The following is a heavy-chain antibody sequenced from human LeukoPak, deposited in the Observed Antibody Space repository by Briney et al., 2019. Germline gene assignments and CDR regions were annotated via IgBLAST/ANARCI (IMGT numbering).Heavy chain of an antibody. CDR2: IRSKAYGGTT. Sequence: PWGVLRLSCTASGFTFGDYSMNWVRQAPGKGLEWVGFIRSKAYGGTTEYAASVKGRFTISRDDSKSIAYLQMNSLKTEDTAIYYCTRGPSGSYRAYSFDYWGQGTLVTVSS. V-gene: IGHV3-49*04. J-gene: IGHJ4*02. CDR3: TRGPSGSYRAYSFDY. CDR1: GFTFGDYS. D-gene: IGHD1-26*01.